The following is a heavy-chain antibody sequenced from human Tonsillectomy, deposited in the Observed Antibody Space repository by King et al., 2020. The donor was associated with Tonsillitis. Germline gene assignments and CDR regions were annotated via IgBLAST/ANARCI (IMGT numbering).Heavy chain of an antibody. CDR1: GGPISGGAPY. J-gene: IGHJ5*01. CDR2: KYDSENT. D-gene: IGHD2-15*01. CDR3: GRYEGGVFDS. V-gene: IGHV4-31*03. Sequence: VQLQESGPGLGKPSQTLSLTCTVSGGPISGGAPYWSWSLPHPGKGLGWSGYKYDSENTSYNPSLKGRLTLSIDTAENQFSPKLSSVTAADTAVYYCGRYEGGVFDSWGQGTLATVSS.